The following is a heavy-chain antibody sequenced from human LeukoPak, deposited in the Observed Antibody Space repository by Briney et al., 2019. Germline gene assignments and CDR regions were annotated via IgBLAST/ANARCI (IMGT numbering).Heavy chain of an antibody. V-gene: IGHV4-39*02. CDR3: ARVAINYYDSSGYGFD. J-gene: IGHJ4*02. Sequence: PSETLSLTCTVSGDSIGTSGHYWGWIRQPPGKGLEWIGSISYSGSTYYNPSLKSRVTISVDTSKTHFSLKLISLSAADTAVYYCARVAINYYDSSGYGFDWGQGTLVTVSS. CDR1: GDSIGTSGHY. CDR2: ISYSGST. D-gene: IGHD3-22*01.